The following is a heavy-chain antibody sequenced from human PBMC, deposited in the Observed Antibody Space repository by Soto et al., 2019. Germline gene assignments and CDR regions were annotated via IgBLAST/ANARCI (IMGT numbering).Heavy chain of an antibody. CDR1: GFTFADSA. CDR3: ATANNTSPFDY. Sequence: SVHVSSKASGFTFADSAVKGVRPARGQSLDQIGRRIVDSGNTKSADKFSESVSMSWDMLTSTAFMEVRRLRSDDTAVYYCATANNTSPFDYWGQGTLVTVSS. V-gene: IGHV1-58*01. D-gene: IGHD1-26*01. CDR2: RIVDSGNT. J-gene: IGHJ4*02.